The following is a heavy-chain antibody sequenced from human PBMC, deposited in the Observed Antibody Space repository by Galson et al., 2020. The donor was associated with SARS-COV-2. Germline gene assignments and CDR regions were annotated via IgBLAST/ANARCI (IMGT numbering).Heavy chain of an antibody. D-gene: IGHD3-9*01. J-gene: IGHJ4*01. Sequence: ASVKVSCQASGYTFRDYYMHWVRQAPGQGLEWVGWSNPNRGGTKYAQKFQGRVTMNRDSSSSTAYMELSRLGCDDTAVYYCARVTSYFAGYDNWGHGTLVTVSS. CDR2: SNPNRGGT. V-gene: IGHV1-2*02. CDR3: ARVTSYFAGYDN. CDR1: GYTFRDYY.